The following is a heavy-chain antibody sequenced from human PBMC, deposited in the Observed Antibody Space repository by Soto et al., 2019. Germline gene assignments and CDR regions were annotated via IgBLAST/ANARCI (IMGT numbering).Heavy chain of an antibody. D-gene: IGHD2-21*02. V-gene: IGHV4-30-4*01. Sequence: QVQLQESGPKLVKPSQTLSLTCTVSGGSISSGDYYWSWIRQPPGKGLEWIGYIYYSGSTYYNPSLKSRVTISVDTSKNQFSLKLSSVTAADTAVYYCARVAYCGDDCYTFDFWGQGTLVTVSS. CDR2: IYYSGST. J-gene: IGHJ4*02. CDR1: GGSISSGDYY. CDR3: ARVAYCGDDCYTFDF.